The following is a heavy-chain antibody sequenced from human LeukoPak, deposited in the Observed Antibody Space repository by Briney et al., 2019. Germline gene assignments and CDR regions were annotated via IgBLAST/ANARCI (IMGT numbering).Heavy chain of an antibody. D-gene: IGHD2/OR15-2a*01. CDR3: ARATTTSDAFDI. V-gene: IGHV4-30-2*01. CDR1: GGSISSGGYY. CDR2: IYHSGST. Sequence: SQTLSLTCTVSGGSISSGGYYWSWIRQPPGKGLEWIGYIYHSGSTYYNPSLKSRVTISVDRSKNQFSLKLSSVTAADTAVYYCARATTTSDAFDIWGQGTTVTVSS. J-gene: IGHJ3*02.